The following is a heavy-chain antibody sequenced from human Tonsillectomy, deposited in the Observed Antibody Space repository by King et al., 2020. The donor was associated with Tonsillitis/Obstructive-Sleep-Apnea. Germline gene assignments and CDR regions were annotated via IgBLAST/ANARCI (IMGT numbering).Heavy chain of an antibody. CDR3: ERHEYSYGYYFDF. D-gene: IGHD5-18*01. J-gene: IGHJ4*02. V-gene: IGHV4-59*08. CDR2: VYYSGSI. CDR1: GGSISSYY. Sequence: QLQESGPGLVKPSETLSLTCIVSGGSISSYYWSWIRQPPGKGLEWIGYVYYSGSINYNPSLEIRVTISVDTSKSQFSLKLSSVTAADTALYFCERHEYSYGYYFDFWGQGTLVTVSS.